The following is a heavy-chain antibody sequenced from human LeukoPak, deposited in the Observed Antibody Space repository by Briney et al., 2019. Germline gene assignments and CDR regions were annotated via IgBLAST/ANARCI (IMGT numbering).Heavy chain of an antibody. J-gene: IGHJ3*02. CDR2: IFSGGTT. CDR1: GFTVSSNY. CDR3: ARETGDDAFDI. V-gene: IGHV3-66*01. Sequence: PGGSLRLSCAASGFTVSSNYMSWVRQAPGKGLEWVSVIFSGGTTYYADSVKGRFTISRDNSKKTLYLQMNRLRAEDTAVYYCARETGDDAFDIWGQGTMVTVS. D-gene: IGHD7-27*01.